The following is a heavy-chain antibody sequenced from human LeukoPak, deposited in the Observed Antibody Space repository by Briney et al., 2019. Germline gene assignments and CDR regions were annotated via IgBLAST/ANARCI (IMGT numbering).Heavy chain of an antibody. Sequence: PSETLSLTCTVSGGSISTYYWTWIRQPPGKGLEWIGYIYYTGGTNYNPSLKSRVTISVDTSKNQFSLRLSSVTAADTAVYYCARANWVHDCWGLGTLVTVSS. V-gene: IGHV4-59*01. CDR1: GGSISTYY. D-gene: IGHD1-1*01. CDR3: ARANWVHDC. CDR2: IYYTGGT. J-gene: IGHJ4*02.